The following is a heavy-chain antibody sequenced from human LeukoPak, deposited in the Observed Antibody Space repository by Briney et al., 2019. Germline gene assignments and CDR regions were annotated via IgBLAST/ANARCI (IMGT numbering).Heavy chain of an antibody. V-gene: IGHV5-51*01. J-gene: IGHJ3*02. CDR1: GYSFTSYW. Sequence: GESLKISCKGSGYSFTSYWIGWVRQMPGKGLEWMGIIYPGDSDTRYSPSFQGQVTISADKSISTAYLQWSSLKASDTAMYYCARTVVEMATPDAFDIWGQGTMVIVSS. CDR3: ARTVVEMATPDAFDI. CDR2: IYPGDSDT. D-gene: IGHD5-24*01.